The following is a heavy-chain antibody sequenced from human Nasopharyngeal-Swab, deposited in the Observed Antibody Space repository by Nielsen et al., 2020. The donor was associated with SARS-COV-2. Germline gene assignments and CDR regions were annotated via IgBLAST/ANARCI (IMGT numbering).Heavy chain of an antibody. Sequence: ASVKVSCKASGYTFTSYDINWVRQAPGQGLEWMGRINPNSGGTNYAQKFQGRVTMTRDTSISTAYMELSRLRSDDTAVYYCVVVARDAFDIWGQGTMVTVSS. CDR3: VVVARDAFDI. J-gene: IGHJ3*02. CDR2: INPNSGGT. CDR1: GYTFTSYD. D-gene: IGHD2-15*01. V-gene: IGHV1-2*06.